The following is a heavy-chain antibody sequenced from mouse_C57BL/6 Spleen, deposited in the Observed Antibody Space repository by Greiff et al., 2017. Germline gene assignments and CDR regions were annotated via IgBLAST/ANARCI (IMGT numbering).Heavy chain of an antibody. CDR2: INPSNGGT. V-gene: IGHV1-53*01. CDR3: ARSDGYSHYAMDY. Sequence: QVQLQQSGTELVKPGASVKLSCKASGYTFTSYWMHWVKQRPGQGLEWIGNINPSNGGTNYNEKFKSKATLTVDKSSSTAYMQLSSLTSEDSAVYYCARSDGYSHYAMDYWGQGTSVTVSS. J-gene: IGHJ4*01. CDR1: GYTFTSYW. D-gene: IGHD2-3*01.